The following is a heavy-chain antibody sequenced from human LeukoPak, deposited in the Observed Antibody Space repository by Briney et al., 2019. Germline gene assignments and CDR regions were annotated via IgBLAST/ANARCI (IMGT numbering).Heavy chain of an antibody. CDR2: IYYSGST. CDR3: AGVGDGYNIDY. Sequence: SETLSLTCTVSGGSISSYYWSWIRQPPGKGLEWIGYIYYSGSTYYNPSLKSRVTISVDTSKNQFSLKLSSVTAADTAVYYCAGVGDGYNIDYWGQGTLVTVSS. D-gene: IGHD5-24*01. J-gene: IGHJ4*02. CDR1: GGSISSYY. V-gene: IGHV4-59*06.